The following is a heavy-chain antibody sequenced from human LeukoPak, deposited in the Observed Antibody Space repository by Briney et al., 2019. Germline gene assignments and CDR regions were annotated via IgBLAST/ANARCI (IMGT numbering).Heavy chain of an antibody. CDR3: ARDWGRGGPPDY. V-gene: IGHV3-11*05. Sequence: GGSLRLSCAASGFTFSDYYMSWIRQAPGKGLEWVSYISSSSSYTNYADSMKGRFTISRDNAKNSLYLQMNSLRAEDTAVYYCARDWGRGGPPDYWGQGTLVTVSS. CDR1: GFTFSDYY. J-gene: IGHJ4*02. D-gene: IGHD3-16*01. CDR2: ISSSSSYT.